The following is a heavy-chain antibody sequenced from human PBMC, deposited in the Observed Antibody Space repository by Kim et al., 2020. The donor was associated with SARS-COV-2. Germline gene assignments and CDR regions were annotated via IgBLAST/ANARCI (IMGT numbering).Heavy chain of an antibody. Sequence: GGSLRLSCAASGFTFSRYGIHWVRQAPGKGLEWVAVISYDGGTKYYTDSVKGRFTISRDNSKNTLYLQMNSLRAEDTAVYYCAKEVLTTHLAYEYYGMDVWRQGTAVTVSA. CDR3: AKEVLTTHLAYEYYGMDV. J-gene: IGHJ6*01. D-gene: IGHD3-22*01. CDR1: GFTFSRYG. CDR2: ISYDGGTK. V-gene: IGHV3-30*18.